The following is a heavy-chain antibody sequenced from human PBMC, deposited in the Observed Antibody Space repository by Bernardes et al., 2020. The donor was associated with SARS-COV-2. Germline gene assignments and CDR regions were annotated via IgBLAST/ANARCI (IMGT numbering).Heavy chain of an antibody. CDR3: ARAADYGGDQNYFDF. Sequence: SETLSLTCTVSGGSIRSDGYYWSWIRQHPGKGLEWIGYIHYSGSTYHNPSLKSRVTISVDTSKNQFSLKLSSVTAADTGVYYCARAADYGGDQNYFDFWGQGTLVTVSS. CDR2: IHYSGST. CDR1: GGSIRSDGYY. V-gene: IGHV4-31*03. J-gene: IGHJ4*02. D-gene: IGHD4-17*01.